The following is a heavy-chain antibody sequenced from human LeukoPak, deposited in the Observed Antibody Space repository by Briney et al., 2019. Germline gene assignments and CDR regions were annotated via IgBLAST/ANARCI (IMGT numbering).Heavy chain of an antibody. J-gene: IGHJ4*02. D-gene: IGHD6-13*01. Sequence: GGSLRLSCVASGFTLRSYVMNWVRQAPGKGLEWVSSMSSSRSYISHADSVKGRFTISRDNAKNSLYLQMNSLRAEDTAVYYCAREGYSSSGLGGFDYWGQGTLVTVSS. CDR3: AREGYSSSGLGGFDY. CDR1: GFTLRSYV. CDR2: MSSSRSYI. V-gene: IGHV3-21*01.